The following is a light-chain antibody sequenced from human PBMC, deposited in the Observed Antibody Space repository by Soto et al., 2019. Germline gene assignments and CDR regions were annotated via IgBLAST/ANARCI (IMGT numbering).Light chain of an antibody. Sequence: QSVLPQPPSVSAAPGQKVTISCSGSSSNIGNNYVSWYQHLPGTAPKLLIYDNNKRPSGIPDRFSGSKSGTSATLGITGLQAGEEADYYCGTWDSSLSAEVFGGGTKLTVL. CDR2: DNN. V-gene: IGLV1-51*01. J-gene: IGLJ2*01. CDR3: GTWDSSLSAEV. CDR1: SSNIGNNY.